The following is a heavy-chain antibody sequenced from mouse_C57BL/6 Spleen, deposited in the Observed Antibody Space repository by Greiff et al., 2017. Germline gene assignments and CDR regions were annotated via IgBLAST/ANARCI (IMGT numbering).Heavy chain of an antibody. CDR3: SSVNYGNFAY. CDR1: GYTFTDYY. Sequence: VQLQQSGPELVKPGASVKISCKASGYTFTDYYMNWVKQSHGKSLEWIGDINPNNGGTSYNQKFKGKATLTVDKSSSTAYMELRSLTSEDSAVYYCSSVNYGNFAYWGQGTLVTVSA. V-gene: IGHV1-26*01. J-gene: IGHJ3*01. D-gene: IGHD2-1*01. CDR2: INPNNGGT.